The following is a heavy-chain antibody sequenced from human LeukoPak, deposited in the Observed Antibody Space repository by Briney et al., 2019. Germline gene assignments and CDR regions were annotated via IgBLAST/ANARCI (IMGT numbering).Heavy chain of an antibody. J-gene: IGHJ4*02. CDR1: GGSISSYY. CDR3: ARGYCSGGSCPNFDY. D-gene: IGHD2-15*01. CDR2: IHFSGST. Sequence: LSETLSLTCTVSGGSISSYYWSWIRQPPGKGLEYIGYIHFSGSTNYNPSLRSRVTISRDTSKNQFSLKLTSVTAADTAVYYCARGYCSGGSCPNFDYWGQGTLVTVSS. V-gene: IGHV4-59*01.